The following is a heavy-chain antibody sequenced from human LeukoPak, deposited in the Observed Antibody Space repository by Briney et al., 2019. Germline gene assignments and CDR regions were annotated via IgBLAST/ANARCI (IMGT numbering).Heavy chain of an antibody. V-gene: IGHV4-59*01. D-gene: IGHD2-2*01. CDR2: IYYSGST. Sequence: PSETLSLTCTVSDGSISNYYWNWIRLPPGKRLEWIGYIYYSGSTNYNPSLKSRVTFSIGTSKNQFSLKLSSVTAADTAVYYCARVPAAMGYFDYWGQGTLVTVSS. J-gene: IGHJ4*02. CDR1: DGSISNYY. CDR3: ARVPAAMGYFDY.